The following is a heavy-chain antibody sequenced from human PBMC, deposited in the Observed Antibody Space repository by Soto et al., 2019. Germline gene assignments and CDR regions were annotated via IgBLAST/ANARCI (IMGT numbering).Heavy chain of an antibody. D-gene: IGHD3-10*01. J-gene: IGHJ5*02. CDR1: GYTFTSYY. CDR2: INPSGGST. V-gene: IGHV1-46*03. CDR3: ARVPITMVRGVHNWFDP. Sequence: ASVKVSCKASGYTFTSYYMHWVRQAPGQGLEWMGIINPSGGSTSYAQKFQGRVTMTRDTSMSTVYMELSSLRSEDTAVYYCARVPITMVRGVHNWFDPWGQGTLVTVSS.